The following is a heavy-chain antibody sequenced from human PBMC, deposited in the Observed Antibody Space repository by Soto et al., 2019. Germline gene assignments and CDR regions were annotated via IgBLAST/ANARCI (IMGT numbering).Heavy chain of an antibody. CDR3: ARGRGSGWYYFDY. D-gene: IGHD6-19*01. Sequence: GGSLRLSCAASGFTFSNAWMSWVRQAPGKGLEWVGRIKSKTDGGTTDCAAPVKGRFTISRDDSTNTLYLQMNSLKTEDTAVYYCARGRGSGWYYFDYWGQGSLVTVSS. J-gene: IGHJ4*02. CDR1: GFTFSNAW. V-gene: IGHV3-15*01. CDR2: IKSKTDGGTT.